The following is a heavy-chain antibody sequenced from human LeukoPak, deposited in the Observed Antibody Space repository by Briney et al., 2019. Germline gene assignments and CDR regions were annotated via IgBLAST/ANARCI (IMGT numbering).Heavy chain of an antibody. Sequence: ASVKVSCKASGYTFTSYDINWVRQATGQGLEWMGWMNPNSGNTGYAQKFRGRVTMTRNTSISTAYMELSSLRSEDTAVYYCARGVGKILPGGYWGQGTLVTVSS. CDR1: GYTFTSYD. CDR3: ARGVGKILPGGY. J-gene: IGHJ4*02. V-gene: IGHV1-8*01. D-gene: IGHD2-15*01. CDR2: MNPNSGNT.